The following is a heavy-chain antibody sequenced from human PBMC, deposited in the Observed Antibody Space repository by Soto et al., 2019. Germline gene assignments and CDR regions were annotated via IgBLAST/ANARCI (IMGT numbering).Heavy chain of an antibody. Sequence: SQTLSLTCALSGGSVSNKRAAWNWIRQSPSRGLEWLGRTYYRSKLYNDYAVSVESRITINPDTSKNQFSLQLNSVTPEDTAVYYCARVEFKQQVRWFDLWGQGTLVTVSS. CDR3: ARVEFKQQVRWFDL. CDR1: GGSVSNKRAA. CDR2: TYYRSKLYN. J-gene: IGHJ5*02. V-gene: IGHV6-1*01. D-gene: IGHD6-13*01.